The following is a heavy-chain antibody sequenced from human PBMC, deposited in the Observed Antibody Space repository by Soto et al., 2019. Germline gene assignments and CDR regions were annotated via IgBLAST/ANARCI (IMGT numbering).Heavy chain of an antibody. V-gene: IGHV4-38-2*02. CDR2: IYHSGST. Sequence: LSLTCAVSGYSISSGYYWGWIRQPPGKGLEWIGSIYHSGSTYYNPSLKSRVTISVDTSKNQFSLKLSSVTAADTAVYYCARESRDGYKYFDYWGQGTLVTVSS. CDR1: GYSISSGYY. CDR3: ARESRDGYKYFDY. J-gene: IGHJ4*02. D-gene: IGHD5-12*01.